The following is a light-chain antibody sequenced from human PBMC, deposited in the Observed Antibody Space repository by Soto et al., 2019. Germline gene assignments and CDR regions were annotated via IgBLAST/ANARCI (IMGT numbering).Light chain of an antibody. V-gene: IGKV3-11*01. Sequence: EMVLTQSPATLSLSPGERVTLSCRASQSVSNSLVWYQQKAGQAPRLLLYGISYRATGVPVRFSGSGSGTDFTLSISSLEPEDFASYYCQQGSDWPPTYTFGQGTKLEIK. CDR2: GIS. CDR1: QSVSNS. J-gene: IGKJ2*01. CDR3: QQGSDWPPTYT.